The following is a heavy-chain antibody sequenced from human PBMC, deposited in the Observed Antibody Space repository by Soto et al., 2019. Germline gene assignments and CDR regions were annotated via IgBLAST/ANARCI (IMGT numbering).Heavy chain of an antibody. D-gene: IGHD6-13*01. Sequence: GGSLRLSCEASGFTFSNSWMSWVRQAPEKGLEWVANIKQDESEKYYVDSVKGRFTTSRDNAKNSLYLQMNSLTAEDTAVYYCARLSIAAANGDYWGQGTLVTVSS. CDR2: IKQDESEK. CDR1: GFTFSNSW. J-gene: IGHJ4*02. CDR3: ARLSIAAANGDY. V-gene: IGHV3-7*03.